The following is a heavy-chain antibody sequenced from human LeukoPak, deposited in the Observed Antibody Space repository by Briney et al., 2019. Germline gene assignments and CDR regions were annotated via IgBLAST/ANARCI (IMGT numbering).Heavy chain of an antibody. Sequence: ASVKVSCKASGYTFTSYGIGWVRQAPGQGLEWMGWISAYNGNTNYAQKLQGRVTMTTDTSTSTAYMELRSLRSDDTAVYYCARSRTPRITMVRGVISLKTWGQGTLVTVSS. J-gene: IGHJ5*02. CDR3: ARSRTPRITMVRGVISLKT. CDR2: ISAYNGNT. V-gene: IGHV1-18*01. CDR1: GYTFTSYG. D-gene: IGHD3-10*01.